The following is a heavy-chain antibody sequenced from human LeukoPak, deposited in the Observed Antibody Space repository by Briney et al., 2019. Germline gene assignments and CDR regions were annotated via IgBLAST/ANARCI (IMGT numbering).Heavy chain of an antibody. V-gene: IGHV1-18*01. CDR3: GRSFGNYYGSGTPPLYFDY. Sequence: GASVKVSCTASGYTFTNYGISWLRQAPGQGLEWMGWISAYNGNTNYPQKFQARVTMTTDTSTSIAYMELRSLRYDDTAVYFCGRSFGNYYGSGTPPLYFDYWGQGTLVTVSS. CDR2: ISAYNGNT. CDR1: GYTFTNYG. J-gene: IGHJ4*02. D-gene: IGHD3-10*01.